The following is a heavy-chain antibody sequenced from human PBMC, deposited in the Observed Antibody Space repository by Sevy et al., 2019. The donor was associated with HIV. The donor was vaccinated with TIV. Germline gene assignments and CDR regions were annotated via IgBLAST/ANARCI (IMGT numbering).Heavy chain of an antibody. V-gene: IGHV3-15*01. CDR1: GLSFGNAW. CDR3: AIDHRRDGMIVVPSEK. D-gene: IGHD3-22*01. CDR2: IRSETGGGTT. J-gene: IGHJ4*02. Sequence: GGSLRLSCAASGLSFGNAWMAWVRQAPGKGLEWVGRIRSETGGGTTDFAAFAKSKFTISRDDPKNTLYLQMNSLKTEDTAVYYCAIDHRRDGMIVVPSEKWGLGTLVTVSS.